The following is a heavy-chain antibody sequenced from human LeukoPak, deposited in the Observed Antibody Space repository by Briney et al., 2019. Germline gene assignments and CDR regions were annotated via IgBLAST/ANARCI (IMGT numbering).Heavy chain of an antibody. CDR3: ARGYHFDS. Sequence: GGSLRLSCAASGFTFSSYAMHWVRQAPGKGLEWVAIISYDGSNKYYADSVKGRFTISRDNSKNTLYLQMNSLRDEDTAVYSCARGYHFDSWGQGTLVTVSS. D-gene: IGHD1-26*01. CDR1: GFTFSSYA. CDR2: ISYDGSNK. V-gene: IGHV3-30-3*01. J-gene: IGHJ4*02.